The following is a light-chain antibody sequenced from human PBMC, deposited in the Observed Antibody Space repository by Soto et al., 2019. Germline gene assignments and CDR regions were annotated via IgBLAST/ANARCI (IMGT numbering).Light chain of an antibody. CDR1: HSISSNY. CDR3: QQYGSWT. CDR2: GAS. J-gene: IGKJ1*01. V-gene: IGKV3-20*01. Sequence: EIVLTQSPGTLSVSPGERATLSFRASHSISSNYLAWYQQKPGQAPSLLIYGASSRATGIPDRFSGSGSGTDFTLTISRLEPEDSAIYYCQQYGSWTFGQGTKVEIK.